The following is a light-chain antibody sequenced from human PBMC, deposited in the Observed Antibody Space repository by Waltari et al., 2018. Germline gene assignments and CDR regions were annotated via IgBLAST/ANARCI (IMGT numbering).Light chain of an antibody. J-gene: IGLJ2*01. CDR3: CSYAGSSTSV. CDR1: SSDVGCFNL. V-gene: IGLV2-23*02. Sequence: QSALTPPAPVSGSPGQSITISCTGTSSDVGCFNLFAWYQQHPGKAPKLMIYEVSKRPSGVSNRFSGSKSGNTASLTISGLQAEDEADYYCCSYAGSSTSVFGGGTKLTVL. CDR2: EVS.